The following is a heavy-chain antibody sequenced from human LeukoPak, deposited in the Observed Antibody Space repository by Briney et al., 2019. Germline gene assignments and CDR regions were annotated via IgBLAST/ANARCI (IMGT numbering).Heavy chain of an antibody. D-gene: IGHD3-22*01. V-gene: IGHV1-2*02. J-gene: IGHJ4*02. CDR1: GYTFTGYY. Sequence: ASXXVSCKASGYTFTGYYMHWVRQARGQGLEWMGWINPNSGGTNYAQKFQGRVTMTRETSMSTDYMEVSRLGCGERAVYYCARPRYYYDSSGYCDYWGQGTLVTVSS. CDR2: INPNSGGT. CDR3: ARPRYYYDSSGYCDY.